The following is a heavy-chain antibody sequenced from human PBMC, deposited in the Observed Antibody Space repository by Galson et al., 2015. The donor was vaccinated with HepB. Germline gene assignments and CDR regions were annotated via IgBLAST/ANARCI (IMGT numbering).Heavy chain of an antibody. Sequence: TLSLTCAVYGGSFSGYYWSWIRQPPGKGLGWIGEINHSGSTNYNPSLKSRVTISVDTSKNQFSLKLSSVTAADTAVYYCARAPRGPAAMGLIDPWGQGTLVTVSS. CDR3: ARAPRGPAAMGLIDP. CDR1: GGSFSGYY. D-gene: IGHD2-2*01. J-gene: IGHJ5*02. V-gene: IGHV4-34*01. CDR2: INHSGST.